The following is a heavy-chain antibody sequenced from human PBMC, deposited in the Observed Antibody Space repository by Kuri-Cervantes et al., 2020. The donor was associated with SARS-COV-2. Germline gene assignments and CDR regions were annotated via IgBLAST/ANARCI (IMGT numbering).Heavy chain of an antibody. J-gene: IGHJ6*03. CDR2: ISYDGSNK. D-gene: IGHD3-10*01. CDR3: ARVSGYYYYMDV. Sequence: GESLKISCAASGFTFSSYAMHWVRQAPGKGLEWVAVISYDGSNKYYADSVKGRFTISRDNSKNTLYLQMNSLRAEDTALYYCARVSGYYYYMDVWGKGTTVTVSS. V-gene: IGHV3-30*04. CDR1: GFTFSSYA.